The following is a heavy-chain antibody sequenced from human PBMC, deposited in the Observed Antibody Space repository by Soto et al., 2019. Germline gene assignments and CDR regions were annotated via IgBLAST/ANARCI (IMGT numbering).Heavy chain of an antibody. CDR2: IFESGAT. D-gene: IGHD3-16*01. CDR1: GGSISSSSW. CDR3: TTSHAGDLNN. Sequence: QVQLQESGPGLVKPSGTLSLTCAVSGGSISSSSWWTWVRQSPGKGLEWSGEIFESGATNYNPSLKSRLTMSVDKSKNQFSLNLSSWTAADTAVYCCTTSHAGDLNNWGQGTLVTVSS. J-gene: IGHJ4*02. V-gene: IGHV4-4*01.